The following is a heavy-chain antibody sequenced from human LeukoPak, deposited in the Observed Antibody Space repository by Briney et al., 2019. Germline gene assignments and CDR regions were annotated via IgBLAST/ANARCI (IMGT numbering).Heavy chain of an antibody. J-gene: IGHJ4*02. V-gene: IGHV1-46*01. CDR1: GYTFTSYY. Sequence: ASVKVSCKASGYTFTSYYTHWVRQAPGQGLEWMGIINPSGGSTSYAQKFQGRVTMTRDTSTSTVYMELSSLRSEDTAVYYCARPLYYYDSSGCYRYWGQGTLVTVSS. CDR3: ARPLYYYDSSGCYRY. CDR2: INPSGGST. D-gene: IGHD3-22*01.